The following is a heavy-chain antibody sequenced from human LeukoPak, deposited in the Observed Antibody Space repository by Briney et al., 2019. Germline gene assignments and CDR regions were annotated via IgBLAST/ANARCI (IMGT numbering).Heavy chain of an antibody. CDR1: GFTFSSYA. CDR3: AKNRGDITSARVGCDY. J-gene: IGHJ4*02. CDR2: ISGSGGST. V-gene: IGHV3-23*01. Sequence: GGSLRLSCAASGFTFSSYAMSWVREAPGKGLEWVSVISGSGGSTYYADPVKGRFTISRDNPKNTLYLQMNTLRAEDTALYYCAKNRGDITSARVGCDYWGQGALVTVSS. D-gene: IGHD2-15*01.